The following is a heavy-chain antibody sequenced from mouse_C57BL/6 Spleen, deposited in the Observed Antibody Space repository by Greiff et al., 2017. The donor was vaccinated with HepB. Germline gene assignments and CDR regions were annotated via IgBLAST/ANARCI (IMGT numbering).Heavy chain of an antibody. CDR2: ISDGGSYT. V-gene: IGHV5-4*03. J-gene: IGHJ3*01. CDR1: GFTFSSYA. D-gene: IGHD1-1*01. Sequence: EVKLMESGGGLVKPGGSLKLSCAASGFTFSSYAMSWVRQTPEKRLEWVATISDGGSYTYYPDNVKGRFTISRDNAKNNQYLQMRHLKTEDTAMYYCARIYLYYYGSSQFAYWGQGTLVTVAA. CDR3: ARIYLYYYGSSQFAY.